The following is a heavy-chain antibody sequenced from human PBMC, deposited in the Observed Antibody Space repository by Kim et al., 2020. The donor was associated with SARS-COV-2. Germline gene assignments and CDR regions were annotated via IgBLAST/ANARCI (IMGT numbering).Heavy chain of an antibody. CDR1: GFTFDDYA. Sequence: GGSLRLSCAASGFTFDDYAMHWVRQAPGKGLEWVSLISGDGGSTYYAGSVKGRFTISRDNSKNSLYLQMNSLRTEDTALYYCAKDILTGYQDYYGMDVWGQGTTVTVSS. J-gene: IGHJ6*02. CDR2: ISGDGGST. V-gene: IGHV3-43*02. D-gene: IGHD3-9*01. CDR3: AKDILTGYQDYYGMDV.